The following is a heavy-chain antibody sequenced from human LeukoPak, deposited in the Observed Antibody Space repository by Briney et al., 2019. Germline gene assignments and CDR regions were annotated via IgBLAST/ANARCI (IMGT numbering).Heavy chain of an antibody. CDR3: ARGVKYQLLSRTHWYFDL. CDR1: GGSISGYY. J-gene: IGHJ2*01. CDR2: IYYNGIS. D-gene: IGHD2-2*01. V-gene: IGHV4-59*01. Sequence: SETLSLTCTVSGGSISGYYWSWIRQPPGKGLEWIAYIYYNGISNYNPSLKSRVIISVDSSKNQFSLKLTSVTAADTAVYYCARGVKYQLLSRTHWYFDLWGRDTLVTVSS.